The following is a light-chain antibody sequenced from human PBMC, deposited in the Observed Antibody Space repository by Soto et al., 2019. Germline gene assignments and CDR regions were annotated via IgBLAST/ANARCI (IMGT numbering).Light chain of an antibody. V-gene: IGLV2-14*01. CDR1: SNDIGEYNY. CDR2: EVS. Sequence: SALTQPASVSGSPGQSVTISCAGSSNDIGEYNYVSWYQQHPGEAPKVVIYEVSSRPSGSSNRFSGSKSGNTASLTISGLQAEDEADYYCSSYTNSRTLVFGTGTRLTVL. CDR3: SSYTNSRTLV. J-gene: IGLJ1*01.